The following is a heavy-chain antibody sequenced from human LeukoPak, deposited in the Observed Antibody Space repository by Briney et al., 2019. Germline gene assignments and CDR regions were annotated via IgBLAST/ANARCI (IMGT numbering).Heavy chain of an antibody. CDR3: ARRAGAYTHPYDY. J-gene: IGHJ4*02. CDR2: IRYDGSIK. V-gene: IGHV3-30*02. D-gene: IGHD3-16*01. Sequence: PGGSLRLSCAASGFTFSNYGMHWVRQAPGKGLEWVTFIRYDGSIKYFADSVKGRFTVSRDNSKNTLYLQMNSLRAEDTAVYYCARRAGAYTHPYDYWGQGTLVTVS. CDR1: GFTFSNYG.